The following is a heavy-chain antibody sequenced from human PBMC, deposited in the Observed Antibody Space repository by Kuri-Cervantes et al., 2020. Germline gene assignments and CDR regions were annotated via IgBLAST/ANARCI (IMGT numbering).Heavy chain of an antibody. D-gene: IGHD4-17*01. CDR3: ARASVDDYGDHQPPYNWFDP. CDR1: GYSISSGYY. V-gene: IGHV4-38-2*02. Sequence: SETLSLTCTVSGYSISSGYYWGWIRHPPGKGLEWIGSIYHSGSTYYNPSLKSRVTISVDTSKNQFSLKLSSVTAADTAVYYCARASVDDYGDHQPPYNWFDPWGQGTLVTVSS. J-gene: IGHJ5*02. CDR2: IYHSGST.